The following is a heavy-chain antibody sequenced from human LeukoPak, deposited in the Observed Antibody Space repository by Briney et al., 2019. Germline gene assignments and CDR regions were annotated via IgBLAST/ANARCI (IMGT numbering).Heavy chain of an antibody. CDR2: IYYSGST. V-gene: IGHV4-39*01. J-gene: IGHJ5*02. CDR1: GGSISSSSYY. CDR3: ANQLLLNWFDP. D-gene: IGHD2-2*01. Sequence: SETLSLTCTVPGGSISSSSYYWGWIRQPPGKGLEWIGSIYYSGSTYYNPSLKSRVTISVDTSKNQFSLKPSSVTAADTAVYYCANQLLLNWFDPWGQGTLVTVSS.